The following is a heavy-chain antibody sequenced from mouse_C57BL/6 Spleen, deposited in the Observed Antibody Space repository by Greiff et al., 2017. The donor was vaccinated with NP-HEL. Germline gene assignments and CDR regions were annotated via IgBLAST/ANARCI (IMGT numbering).Heavy chain of an antibody. CDR2: IYPGNSDT. D-gene: IGHD2-5*01. Sequence: EVQLQQSGTVLARPGASVKMSCKTSGYTFTSYWMHWVKQRPGQGLEWIGAIYPGNSDTSYNQKFKGKAKLTAVTSASTAYMELSSLTNEDSAVYYCTRYYSNRGWYFDVWGTGTTVTVSS. CDR3: TRYYSNRGWYFDV. V-gene: IGHV1-5*01. CDR1: GYTFTSYW. J-gene: IGHJ1*03.